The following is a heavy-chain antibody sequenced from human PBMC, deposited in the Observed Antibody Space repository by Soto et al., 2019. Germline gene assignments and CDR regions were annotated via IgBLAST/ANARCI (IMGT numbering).Heavy chain of an antibody. CDR1: GGTFSSYA. CDR2: IIPIFGTA. D-gene: IGHD5-12*01. J-gene: IGHJ4*02. CDR3: AYTARDGYNPDY. Sequence: SVKVSCKASGGTFSSYAISWVRQAPGQGLEWMGGIIPIFGTANYAQKFQGRVTITADESTSTAYMELSSLRSEDTAVYYCAYTARDGYNPDYWGQGTLVTVSS. V-gene: IGHV1-69*13.